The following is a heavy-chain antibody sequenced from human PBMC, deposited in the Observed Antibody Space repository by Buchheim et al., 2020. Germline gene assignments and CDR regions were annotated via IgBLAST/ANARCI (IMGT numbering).Heavy chain of an antibody. V-gene: IGHV3-23*01. CDR3: ATAGYGDPTGGC. CDR1: GFTFSSYA. J-gene: IGHJ4*02. D-gene: IGHD4-17*01. Sequence: DVQLFDSGGGLVQPGGSLRLSCEASGFTFSSYAMSWVRQAPGKGLEWVSSIGGSDGSTYYADSVKGRFTISRDSSKNTLYLQVKSLRAEDTAVYYCATAGYGDPTGGCWGQGTL. CDR2: IGGSDGST.